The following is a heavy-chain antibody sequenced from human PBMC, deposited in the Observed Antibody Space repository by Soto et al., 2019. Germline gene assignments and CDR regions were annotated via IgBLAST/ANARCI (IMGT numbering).Heavy chain of an antibody. CDR1: GFTFSSYG. V-gene: IGHV3-33*01. J-gene: IGHJ6*02. CDR2: IWYDGSNK. Sequence: AGGSLRLSCAASGFTFSSYGMHWVRQAPGKGLEWVAVIWYDGSNKYYADSVKGRFTISRDNSKNTLYLQMNSLRAEDTAVYYCARGAHCTNGVCYTRYYYGMDVWGQGTTVTVSS. CDR3: ARGAHCTNGVCYTRYYYGMDV. D-gene: IGHD2-8*01.